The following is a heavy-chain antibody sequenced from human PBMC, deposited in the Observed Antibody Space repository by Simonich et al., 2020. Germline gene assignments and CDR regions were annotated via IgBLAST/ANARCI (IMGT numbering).Heavy chain of an antibody. CDR3: ARGALSGDYYYMDV. Sequence: QVQLVHSGAEVKKPGASVKVSCKASGYTFTGYYMHWVRQAPGQGLEWMGWVNPKSGGTNYAQKFQGRGTMTRDTSISTAYMELSRLRSDDTAVYYCARGALSGDYYYMDVWGKGTTVTVSS. CDR2: VNPKSGGT. D-gene: IGHD7-27*01. CDR1: GYTFTGYY. V-gene: IGHV1-2*02. J-gene: IGHJ6*03.